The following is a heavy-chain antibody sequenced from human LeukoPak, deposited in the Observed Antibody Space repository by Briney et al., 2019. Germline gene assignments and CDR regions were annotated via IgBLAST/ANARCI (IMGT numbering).Heavy chain of an antibody. J-gene: IGHJ4*02. CDR1: GSTFSSYA. D-gene: IGHD6-19*01. V-gene: IGHV1-69*06. CDR2: IIPIFGTA. CDR3: ARGAQYSSGWYFDY. Sequence: SVKVSCKASGSTFSSYAISWVRQAPGQGLEWMGGIIPIFGTANYAQKFQGRVTITADKSTSTAYMELSSLRSEDTAVYYCARGAQYSSGWYFDYWGQGTLVTVSS.